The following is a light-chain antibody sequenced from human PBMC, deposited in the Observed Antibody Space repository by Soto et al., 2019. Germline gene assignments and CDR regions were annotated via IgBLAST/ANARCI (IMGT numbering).Light chain of an antibody. J-gene: IGKJ3*01. V-gene: IGKV4-1*01. CDR1: QSVLYNSNNKNY. Sequence: DTVMPQSPDSLTAPLGERATNNCTSSQSVLYNSNNKNYLAWYQQKPGQAPKMLIYWASTRESGVPDRFSGSGSGTNFSLTVSSLQAEDVAVYYCQQYRSSPFTFCPGTKVDIK. CDR2: WAS. CDR3: QQYRSSPFT.